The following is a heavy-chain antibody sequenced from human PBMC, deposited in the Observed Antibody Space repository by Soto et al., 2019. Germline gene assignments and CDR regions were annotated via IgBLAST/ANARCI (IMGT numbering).Heavy chain of an antibody. CDR2: IIPIFGTA. CDR1: VGTFSSYA. V-gene: IGHV1-69*13. Sequence: SVKVSCKASVGTFSSYAISWVRQAPGQGLEWMGGIIPIFGTANYAQKFQGRVTITADESTSTAYMELSSLRSEDTAVYYCARDAPYCSSTSCPFDYWGQGTLVTVSS. CDR3: ARDAPYCSSTSCPFDY. D-gene: IGHD2-2*01. J-gene: IGHJ4*02.